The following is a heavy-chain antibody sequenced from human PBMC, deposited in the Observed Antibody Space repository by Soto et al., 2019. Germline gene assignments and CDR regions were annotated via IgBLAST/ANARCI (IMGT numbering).Heavy chain of an antibody. CDR3: ARRWGWYQMLTRYYNVMDV. J-gene: IGHJ6*02. Sequence: SSETLSLTCAVYGGSFSGDYWSWIRQSPGKGLEWIGEINHSGSTNYNPSLKSRVTISVDTSKNQFSLKLSSVSAADTAVYFCARRWGWYQMLTRYYNVMDVWAQGTKVPSP. CDR2: INHSGST. D-gene: IGHD3-16*02. CDR1: GGSFSGDY. V-gene: IGHV4-34*01.